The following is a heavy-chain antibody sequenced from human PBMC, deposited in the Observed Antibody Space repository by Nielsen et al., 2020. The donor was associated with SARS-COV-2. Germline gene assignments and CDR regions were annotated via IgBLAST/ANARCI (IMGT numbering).Heavy chain of an antibody. Sequence: GGSLRLSCTASGFTFSSYSMNWVRQAPGKGLEWVAFIRSDESNKYYAESVKGRFTISRDNSKNTVYLQMNSLRAEDTAVYYCAKEGEDDFWGRGTLVTVSS. J-gene: IGHJ2*01. CDR1: GFTFSSYS. V-gene: IGHV3-30*02. CDR2: IRSDESNK. D-gene: IGHD3-10*01. CDR3: AKEGEDDF.